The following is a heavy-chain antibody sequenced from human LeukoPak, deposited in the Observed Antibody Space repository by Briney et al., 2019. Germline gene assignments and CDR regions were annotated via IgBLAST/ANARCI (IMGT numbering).Heavy chain of an antibody. D-gene: IGHD5-12*01. V-gene: IGHV4-31*03. CDR3: ASSEATTTPPPYGMDV. CDR2: IYYSGST. J-gene: IGHJ6*02. Sequence: SETLSLTCTVSGGSISSGGYCWSWIRRHPGKGLEWLGYIYYSGSTFYNPSLKSRVTISVDMSKNQFSLRLSSVTAADTAVYYCASSEATTTPPPYGMDVWGQGTTVTVSS. CDR1: GGSISSGGYC.